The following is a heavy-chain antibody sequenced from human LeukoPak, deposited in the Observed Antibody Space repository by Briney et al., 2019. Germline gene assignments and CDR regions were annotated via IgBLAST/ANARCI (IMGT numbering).Heavy chain of an antibody. CDR3: ASGYSYGSFDY. J-gene: IGHJ4*02. Sequence: SETLSLTCAAYGGSFSGYYWSWIRQPPGKGLEWIGEINHSGSTNYNPSLKSRVTISVDTSKNQFSLKLSSVTAADTAVYYCASGYSYGSFDYWGQGTLVTVSS. CDR1: GGSFSGYY. V-gene: IGHV4-34*01. D-gene: IGHD5-18*01. CDR2: INHSGST.